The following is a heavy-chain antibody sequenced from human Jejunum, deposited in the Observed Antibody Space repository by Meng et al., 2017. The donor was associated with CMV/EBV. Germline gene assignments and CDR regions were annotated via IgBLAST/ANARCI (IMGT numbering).Heavy chain of an antibody. CDR1: GFRVGIRH. V-gene: IGHV3-53*01. D-gene: IGHD2-15*01. Sequence: CKVSGFRVGIRHMNWVRQAPGKGLEWVSVICSGDTTHYADSVKGRFIISRDNSMNTLYLQMDSLRAEDTAVYYCVVGHDSRKVAYWGQGTLVTVSS. CDR3: VVGHDSRKVAY. J-gene: IGHJ4*02. CDR2: ICSGDTT.